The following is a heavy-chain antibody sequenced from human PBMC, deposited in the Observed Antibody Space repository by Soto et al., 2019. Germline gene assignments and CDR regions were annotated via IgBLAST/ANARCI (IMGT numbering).Heavy chain of an antibody. CDR3: ARGPLVVLNYFQS. CDR1: ECTFRNYP. Sequence: QVQLVQSGTEVKKPGSSVKVSCKASECTFRNYPINWVGQAPVQGLEWMESIFPLTDIPDYAQNFQARLTISADKSTSTAYMELSSLTSDDTAMYFCARGPLVVLNYFQSWGQGTLVTVSS. V-gene: IGHV1-69*02. CDR2: IFPLTDIP. J-gene: IGHJ4*02.